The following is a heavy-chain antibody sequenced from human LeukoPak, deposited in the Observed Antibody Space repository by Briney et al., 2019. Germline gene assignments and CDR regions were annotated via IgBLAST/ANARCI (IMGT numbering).Heavy chain of an antibody. Sequence: TPSETLSLTCAVSGGSISSGGYSWSWIRQPPGKGLEWIGYIYHSGNTYYNPSLKSRVTISVDTSKNQFSLKLSSVTAADTAVYYCAREEVSQRWLQLFTHWGQGTLVTVSS. CDR3: AREEVSQRWLQLFTH. V-gene: IGHV4-30-2*01. CDR1: GGSISSGGYS. CDR2: IYHSGNT. J-gene: IGHJ4*02. D-gene: IGHD5-24*01.